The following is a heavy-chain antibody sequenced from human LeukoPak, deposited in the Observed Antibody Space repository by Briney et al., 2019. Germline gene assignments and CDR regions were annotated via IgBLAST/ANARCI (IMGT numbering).Heavy chain of an antibody. Sequence: GESLKISCKGSGYSFTSYWIGWVRQMPGKGLEWMGIIYPGDSDTRYSPSFQGQVTISADKSISTAYLQWSSLKASDTAMYYCARPHYDFWSGNEYYFDYWGQGTLVTVSS. J-gene: IGHJ4*02. CDR3: ARPHYDFWSGNEYYFDY. CDR1: GYSFTSYW. V-gene: IGHV5-51*01. D-gene: IGHD3-3*01. CDR2: IYPGDSDT.